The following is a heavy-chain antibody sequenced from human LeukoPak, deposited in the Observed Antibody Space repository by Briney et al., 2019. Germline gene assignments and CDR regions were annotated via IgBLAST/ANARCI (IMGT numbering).Heavy chain of an antibody. Sequence: GGSLRLSCAASGFTFSSSWMIWVRQAPGKGLEWVANIKQDGSEKHYVDSVKGRFTISRDNAKNSLYLQTNSLRAEDTALYYCAKDIDSRVGDTAIDNWGQGTLVTVSS. D-gene: IGHD5-18*01. CDR1: GFTFSSSW. CDR2: IKQDGSEK. V-gene: IGHV3-7*03. CDR3: AKDIDSRVGDTAIDN. J-gene: IGHJ4*02.